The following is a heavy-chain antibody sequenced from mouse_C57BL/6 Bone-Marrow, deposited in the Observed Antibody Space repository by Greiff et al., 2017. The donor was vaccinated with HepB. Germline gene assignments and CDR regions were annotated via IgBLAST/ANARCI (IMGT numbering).Heavy chain of an antibody. J-gene: IGHJ3*01. D-gene: IGHD1-1*01. CDR2: IYPSDSET. CDR1: GYTFTSYW. Sequence: QLQQPGAELVRPGSSVKLSCKASGYTFTSYWMDWVKQRPGQGLEWIGNIYPSDSETHYNQKFKDKATLTVDKSSSTAYMQLSSLTSEDSAVYYCAVHYYGSTWFAYWGQGTLVTVSA. V-gene: IGHV1-61*01. CDR3: AVHYYGSTWFAY.